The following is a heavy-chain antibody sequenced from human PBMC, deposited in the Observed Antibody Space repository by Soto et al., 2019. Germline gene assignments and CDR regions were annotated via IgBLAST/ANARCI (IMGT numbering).Heavy chain of an antibody. CDR1: GYSFTSYD. Sequence: QVQLLQSGAEVKKPGASVKVSCKASGYSFTSYDMSWVRQAMGQGLEWMGWMNPNSGDTDLPQKFQGRLTMTRNTSITTAYMELSSLTSEDTAVYFCARLDFWRKGMDVWGKGTTVTVSS. D-gene: IGHD3-3*01. V-gene: IGHV1-8*01. J-gene: IGHJ6*03. CDR3: ARLDFWRKGMDV. CDR2: MNPNSGDT.